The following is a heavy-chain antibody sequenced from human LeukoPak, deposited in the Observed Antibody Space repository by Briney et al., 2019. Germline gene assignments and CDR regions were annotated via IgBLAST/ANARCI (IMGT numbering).Heavy chain of an antibody. Sequence: ASVKVSCKASGYTFTDYYMHWVRQAPGQGLEWMGWINPNSGGADYAEKFQGRVTMTRDTSISTAYMELSRLRYDDTALYYCARGQSLNDYWGQGTLVTVSS. CDR3: ARGQSLNDY. CDR2: INPNSGGA. J-gene: IGHJ4*02. V-gene: IGHV1-2*02. CDR1: GYTFTDYY.